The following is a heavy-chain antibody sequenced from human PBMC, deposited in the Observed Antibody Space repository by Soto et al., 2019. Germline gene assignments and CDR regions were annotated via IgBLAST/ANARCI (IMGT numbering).Heavy chain of an antibody. CDR3: ARGYCTTGTCDGWFDP. D-gene: IGHD2-8*01. CDR2: VDPGGGTT. CDR1: GYTFTTFY. V-gene: IGHV1-46*01. J-gene: IGHJ5*02. Sequence: QVQLVQSAPEVKKPGASVKISCKTSGYTFTTFYIHWVRQAPGQGFEWMGRVDPGGGTTTYAQKIQGRVTMTRDTSTSTVYMDLSSLTSEDTAVYYCARGYCTTGTCDGWFDPWGQGTLVTVSS.